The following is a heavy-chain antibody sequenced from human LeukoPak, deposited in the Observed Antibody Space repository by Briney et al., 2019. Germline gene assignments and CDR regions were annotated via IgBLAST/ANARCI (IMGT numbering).Heavy chain of an antibody. CDR1: GFTFSSYW. CDR2: IKQDGSEK. V-gene: IGHV3-7*01. CDR3: ARDFRSITIFGVVILDAFDI. D-gene: IGHD3-3*01. Sequence: PGGSLRLPCAASGFTFSSYWMSWVRQAPGKGLEWVANIKQDGSEKYYVDSVKGRFTISRDNAKNSLYLQMNSLRAEDTAVYYCARDFRSITIFGVVILDAFDIWGQGTMVTVSS. J-gene: IGHJ3*02.